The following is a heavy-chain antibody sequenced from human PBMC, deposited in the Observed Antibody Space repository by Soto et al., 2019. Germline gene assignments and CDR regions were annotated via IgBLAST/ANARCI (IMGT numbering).Heavy chain of an antibody. V-gene: IGHV4-34*01. CDR2: IYHSGST. J-gene: IGHJ4*02. CDR3: AREAGDTAMEDSDY. D-gene: IGHD5-18*01. CDR1: GGSLSGYY. Sequence: PSETLSLTCAVYGGSLSGYYWSWIRQPPGKGLEWIGEIYHSGSTNYNPSLKSRVTISVDTSKNQFSLKLSSVTAEHTAVYYCAREAGDTAMEDSDYWGQGTLVPVAS.